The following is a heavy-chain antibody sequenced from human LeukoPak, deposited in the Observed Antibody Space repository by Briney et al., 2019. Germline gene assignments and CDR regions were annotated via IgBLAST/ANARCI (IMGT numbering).Heavy chain of an antibody. CDR1: GFIFSSYS. CDR3: ARDSGYFDY. V-gene: IGHV3-48*04. Sequence: GGSLRLSCAASGFIFSSYSMNWVRQAPGKGLEWVSYISSSTSTIYYADSVKGRFTVSRDNAKNSLSLQMNSLRAEDTAVYYCARDSGYFDYWGQGTLVTVSS. J-gene: IGHJ4*02. D-gene: IGHD6-25*01. CDR2: ISSSTSTI.